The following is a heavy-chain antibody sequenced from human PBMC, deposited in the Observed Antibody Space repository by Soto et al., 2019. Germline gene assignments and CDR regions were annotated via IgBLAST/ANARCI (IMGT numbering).Heavy chain of an antibody. J-gene: IGHJ4*02. D-gene: IGHD2-2*01. CDR3: AREELCSSSSCPTDY. CDR2: IWYDGSNK. V-gene: IGHV3-33*01. Sequence: GGSLRLSCAASGFTFSDYGMHWVRQAPGKGLEWVAVIWYDGSNKYYADSVKEGFTISRDNSKNTLYLQMSSLRAEDTAVYYCAREELCSSSSCPTDYWGQGTLVTVSS. CDR1: GFTFSDYG.